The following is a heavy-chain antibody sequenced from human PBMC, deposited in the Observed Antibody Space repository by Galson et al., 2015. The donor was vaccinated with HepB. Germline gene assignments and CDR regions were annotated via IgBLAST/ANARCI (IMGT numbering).Heavy chain of an antibody. Sequence: SLRLSCAASGLTFSSHWMTWVRQAPGKGLEWVANIKPEGIEKFYVDSVKGRFTISRDNAKNSLYLQMSSLRAEDTAVYYCFSRKSDYWGQGTLVTVSS. CDR2: IKPEGIEK. V-gene: IGHV3-7*03. CDR3: FSRKSDY. CDR1: GLTFSSHW. J-gene: IGHJ4*02.